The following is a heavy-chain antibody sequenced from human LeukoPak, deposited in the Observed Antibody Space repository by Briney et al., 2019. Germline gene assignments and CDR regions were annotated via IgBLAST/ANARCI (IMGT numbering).Heavy chain of an antibody. CDR3: ARAGGAVAGNYHYYMDV. CDR2: IIPIFGTA. J-gene: IGHJ6*03. V-gene: IGHV1-69*05. D-gene: IGHD6-19*01. Sequence: SVKVSCKASGGTFSSYAISWVRQAPGQGPEWMGGIIPIFGTANYAQKFQGRVTITTDESTSTAYMELSSLRSEDTAVYYCARAGGAVAGNYHYYMDVWGKGTTVTVSS. CDR1: GGTFSSYA.